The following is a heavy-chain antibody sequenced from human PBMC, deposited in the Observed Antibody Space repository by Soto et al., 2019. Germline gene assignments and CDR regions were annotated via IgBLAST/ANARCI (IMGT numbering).Heavy chain of an antibody. CDR3: AKDPPGVVEDNWFDP. CDR2: ISGSGGST. CDR1: GFTFSSYA. D-gene: IGHD2-15*01. Sequence: PVGSLRLSCAASGFTFSSYAMSWVSQAPGKGLEWVSAISGSGGSTYYADSVKGRFTISRDNSKNTLYLQMNSLRAEDTAVYYCAKDPPGVVEDNWFDPWGQGTLVTVSS. V-gene: IGHV3-23*01. J-gene: IGHJ5*02.